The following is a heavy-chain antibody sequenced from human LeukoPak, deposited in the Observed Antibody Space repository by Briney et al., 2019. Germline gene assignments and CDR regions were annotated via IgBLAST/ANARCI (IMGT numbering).Heavy chain of an antibody. V-gene: IGHV5-51*01. CDR2: IYPGDSDT. Sequence: GESLKISCKGSGYSFTSYWNGWVRQMPGKGLEWMGIIYPGDSDTRYSPSFQGQVTISADKSISTAYLQWSSLKASDTAMYYCGLYYYDSSGYYGWAFDIWGQGTMVTVSS. CDR3: GLYYYDSSGYYGWAFDI. D-gene: IGHD3-22*01. J-gene: IGHJ3*02. CDR1: GYSFTSYW.